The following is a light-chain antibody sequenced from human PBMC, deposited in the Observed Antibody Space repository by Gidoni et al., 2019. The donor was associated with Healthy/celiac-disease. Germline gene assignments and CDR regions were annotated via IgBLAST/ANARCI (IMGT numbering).Light chain of an antibody. Sequence: QSALTQPASVSASPGQSITISCTGTSSDVGGYNYVSWYQQPPGKAPKLMIYEVSNRPSGVPDRFSGSKSGNTASLTSSGLQAEDEADYYCSSYTSSSTLDVVFGGGTKLTVL. CDR2: EVS. CDR1: SSDVGGYNY. J-gene: IGLJ2*01. V-gene: IGLV2-14*01. CDR3: SSYTSSSTLDVV.